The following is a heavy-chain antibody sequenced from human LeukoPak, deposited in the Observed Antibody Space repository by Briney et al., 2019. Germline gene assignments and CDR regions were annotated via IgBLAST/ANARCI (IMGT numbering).Heavy chain of an antibody. CDR3: ARGNAVDYYDSSGYYTDFDY. CDR1: GFTFSRYW. CDR2: IKQDGNEK. J-gene: IGHJ4*02. V-gene: IGHV3-7*01. D-gene: IGHD3-22*01. Sequence: GGSLRLSCAASGFTFSRYWMNWVRQAPGKGLEWVANIKQDGNEKYYVDSVKGRFSISRDNAKNSLYLQMDSLRAEDTAVYYCARGNAVDYYDSSGYYTDFDYWGQGTLVTVSS.